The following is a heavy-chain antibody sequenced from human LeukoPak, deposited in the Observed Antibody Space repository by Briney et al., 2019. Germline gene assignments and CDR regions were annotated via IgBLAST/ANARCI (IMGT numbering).Heavy chain of an antibody. D-gene: IGHD5-24*01. CDR2: ISSSSSYI. J-gene: IGHJ4*02. CDR3: ARGENNYGYYYFDY. Sequence: GGSLRLSCAASGFTFSSYSMNWVRQAPGKGLEWVSSISSSSSYIYYADSVKGRFTISRDNAKNSLYLQINSLRAEDTSVYYCARGENNYGYYYFDYWGQGTLVTVSS. CDR1: GFTFSSYS. V-gene: IGHV3-21*01.